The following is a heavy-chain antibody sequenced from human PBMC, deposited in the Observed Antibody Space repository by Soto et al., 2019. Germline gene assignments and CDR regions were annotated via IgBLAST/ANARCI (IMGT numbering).Heavy chain of an antibody. CDR2: IYYSGST. CDR3: ARDRYCSSTSCYYPLYMDV. D-gene: IGHD2-2*01. V-gene: IGHV4-59*01. CDR1: GGSISSYY. J-gene: IGHJ6*03. Sequence: SETLSLTCTVSGGSISSYYWSWIRQPPGKGLEWIGYIYYSGSTNYNPSLKSRVTISVDTSKNQFSLKLSSVTAADTAVYYCARDRYCSSTSCYYPLYMDVWGKGTTVTVSS.